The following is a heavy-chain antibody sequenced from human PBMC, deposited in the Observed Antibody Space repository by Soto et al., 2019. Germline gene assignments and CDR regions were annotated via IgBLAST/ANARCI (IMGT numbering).Heavy chain of an antibody. V-gene: IGHV3-23*01. J-gene: IGHJ4*02. CDR2: ISGSGGST. D-gene: IGHD1-26*01. CDR1: GFTFSSYA. CDR3: AKDRAFIRYSGSYPPDY. Sequence: EVQLLESGGGLVQPGGSLRLSCAASGFTFSSYAMSWVRQAPGKGLEWVSAISGSGGSTYYADSVKGRFTISRDNSKNTLYLQMNSLRAEDTAVYYCAKDRAFIRYSGSYPPDYWGQGTLVTVSS.